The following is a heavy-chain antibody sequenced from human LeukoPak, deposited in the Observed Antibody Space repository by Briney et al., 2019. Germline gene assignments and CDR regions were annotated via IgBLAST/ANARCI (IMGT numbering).Heavy chain of an antibody. Sequence: GGSLRLSCAASGFTFDDYAMHWVRQAPGKGPEWVSGISWNSGSIGYADSVKGRFTISRDNAKNSLYLQMNSLRAEDTALYYCAKDKAHIVATSGAFDIWGQGTMVTVSS. D-gene: IGHD5-12*01. CDR3: AKDKAHIVATSGAFDI. CDR1: GFTFDDYA. V-gene: IGHV3-9*01. J-gene: IGHJ3*02. CDR2: ISWNSGSI.